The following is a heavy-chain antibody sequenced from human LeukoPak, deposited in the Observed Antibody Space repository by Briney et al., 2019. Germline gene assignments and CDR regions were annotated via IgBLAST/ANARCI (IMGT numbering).Heavy chain of an antibody. J-gene: IGHJ4*02. CDR3: AKLYYGSGSSCDY. D-gene: IGHD3-10*01. Sequence: GGSLRLSCAASGFTFSSYGMHWVRQAPGKGLEWVAVISYDGSNKYYADSVKGRFTISRDNSKNTLYLQMNSLRAEDTAVYYCAKLYYGSGSSCDYWGQGTLVTVSS. CDR2: ISYDGSNK. CDR1: GFTFSSYG. V-gene: IGHV3-30*18.